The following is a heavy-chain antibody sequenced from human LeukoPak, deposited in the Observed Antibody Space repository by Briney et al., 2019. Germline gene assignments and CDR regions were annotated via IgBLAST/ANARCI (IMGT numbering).Heavy chain of an antibody. CDR1: GYTFTSYV. CDR3: ARFGYYDILTGTSHDAFDI. D-gene: IGHD3-9*01. CDR2: ISAYNGNT. J-gene: IGHJ3*02. V-gene: IGHV1-18*04. Sequence: GASVKVPCKASGYTFTSYVISWVRQAPGQGLEWMGWISAYNGNTNYAQKPQGRVTMTTDTSTSTAYMELRSLRSDDTAVYYCARFGYYDILTGTSHDAFDIWGQGTMVTVSS.